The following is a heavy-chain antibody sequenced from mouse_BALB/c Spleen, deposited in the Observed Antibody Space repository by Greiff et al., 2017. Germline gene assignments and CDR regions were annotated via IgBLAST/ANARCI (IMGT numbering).Heavy chain of an antibody. CDR3: KVITTDDY. CDR1: GYTFTSYW. Sequence: LLQPGSELVRPGASVKLSCKASGYTFTSYWMHWVKQRPGQGLEWIGNIYHGSGSTNYDEKFKSKATLTVDTSSSTAYMQLSSLTSEDSAVYYCKVITTDDYWGQGTTLTVSS. J-gene: IGHJ2*01. CDR2: IYHGSGST. D-gene: IGHD2-4*01. V-gene: IGHV1S22*01.